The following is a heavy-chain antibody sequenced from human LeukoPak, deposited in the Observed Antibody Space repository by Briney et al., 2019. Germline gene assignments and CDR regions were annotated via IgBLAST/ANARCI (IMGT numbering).Heavy chain of an antibody. CDR1: GFTFSSYA. CDR3: AKGSQDCSSTSCYFLSGFDP. J-gene: IGHJ5*02. Sequence: GGSLRLSCAASGFTFSSYAMSWVRQAPGKGLEWVSAISGSGGSTYYADSVKGRFTISRDNSKNTLYLQMNSLRAEDTAVYYCAKGSQDCSSTSCYFLSGFDPWGQGTLVIVSS. CDR2: ISGSGGST. D-gene: IGHD2-2*01. V-gene: IGHV3-23*01.